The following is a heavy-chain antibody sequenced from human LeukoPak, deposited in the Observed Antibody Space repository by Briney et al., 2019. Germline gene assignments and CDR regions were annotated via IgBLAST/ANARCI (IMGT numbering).Heavy chain of an antibody. V-gene: IGHV3-23*01. CDR2: ISGSGGST. CDR3: AKDRREVRSYYYYYYMDV. CDR1: GFTFSGYG. J-gene: IGHJ6*03. Sequence: GGSLRLSCAASGFTFSGYGMSWVRQAPGKGLEWVSAISGSGGSTYYADSVKGRFTISRDNSKNTLYLQMNSLRAEDTAVYYCAKDRREVRSYYYYYYMDVWGKGTTVTISS. D-gene: IGHD3-3*01.